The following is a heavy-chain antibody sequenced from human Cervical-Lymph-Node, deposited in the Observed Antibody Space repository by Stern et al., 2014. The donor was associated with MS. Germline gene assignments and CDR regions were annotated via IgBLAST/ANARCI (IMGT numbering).Heavy chain of an antibody. Sequence: QVQLQESGPGLVRPSGTLSLTCAVSGDSISNDNWWSWVRQPPGKGLEWIGCVYHTGSANYDPSLKSRVPISVDKSKNQFTLRLTSMTAADTAVYYCARDQGFQLMNSWGQGTLVIVSS. J-gene: IGHJ4*02. CDR1: GDSISNDNW. D-gene: IGHD2-2*01. CDR3: ARDQGFQLMNS. CDR2: VYHTGSA. V-gene: IGHV4-4*02.